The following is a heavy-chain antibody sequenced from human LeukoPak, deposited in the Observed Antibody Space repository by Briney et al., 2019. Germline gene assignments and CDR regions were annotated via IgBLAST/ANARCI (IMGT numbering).Heavy chain of an antibody. V-gene: IGHV1-2*02. CDR2: INPKSGGT. CDR3: ARGIAVAGTDAFDI. D-gene: IGHD6-19*01. J-gene: IGHJ3*02. Sequence: ASVKVSCKASGYSFTGHYMHWVRQAPGQGLEWMGWINPKSGGTNYAQKFQGRVTMTRDTSISTAYMDMSSLRSEDTAVYYCARGIAVAGTDAFDIWGQGTMVTVSS. CDR1: GYSFTGHY.